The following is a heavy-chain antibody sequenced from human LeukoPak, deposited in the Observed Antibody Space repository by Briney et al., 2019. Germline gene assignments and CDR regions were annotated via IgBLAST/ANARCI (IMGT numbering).Heavy chain of an antibody. Sequence: GASVKVSCKASGYNFTSSGLNWVRQATGQGLEWMGWMNPSSGNTGYAQKFQGRVTITRNTSVNTAYMELRSLRSEDTAVYYCARDGIFSSGDNYYYYFMDVWGKGTTITVSS. CDR1: GYNFTSSG. CDR2: MNPSSGNT. CDR3: ARDGIFSSGDNYYYYFMDV. V-gene: IGHV1-8*01. D-gene: IGHD3-10*01. J-gene: IGHJ6*03.